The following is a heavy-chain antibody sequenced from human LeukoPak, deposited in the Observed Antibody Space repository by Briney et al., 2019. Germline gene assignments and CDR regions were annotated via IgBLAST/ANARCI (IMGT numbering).Heavy chain of an antibody. CDR3: ARVPGYSSGWSEFDY. CDR2: INPNSGGT. Sequence: GASVKVSCKASGYTFTGYYMHWVRQAPGQGLEWMGWINPNSGGTNYAQKFQGRVTMTRDTSISTAYMELSRLRSDDTAVYYCARVPGYSSGWSEFDYWGQGTLVTVSS. V-gene: IGHV1-2*02. J-gene: IGHJ4*02. CDR1: GYTFTGYY. D-gene: IGHD6-19*01.